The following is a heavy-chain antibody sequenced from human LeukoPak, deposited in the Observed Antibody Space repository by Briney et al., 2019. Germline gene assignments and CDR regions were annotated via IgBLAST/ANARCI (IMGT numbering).Heavy chain of an antibody. V-gene: IGHV1-46*01. CDR3: ARSTYYYDSSGKRGHFDY. CDR1: GYTFTSYY. D-gene: IGHD3-22*01. CDR2: INPSGGSR. Sequence: GASVKVSCKASGYTFTSYYMHWVRQPPGPGLEWMGIINPSGGSRSYEQMFQGRVTMTRDTSTSTVYMELSSLRSEDTAVYYCARSTYYYDSSGKRGHFDYWGQGTLVTVSS. J-gene: IGHJ4*02.